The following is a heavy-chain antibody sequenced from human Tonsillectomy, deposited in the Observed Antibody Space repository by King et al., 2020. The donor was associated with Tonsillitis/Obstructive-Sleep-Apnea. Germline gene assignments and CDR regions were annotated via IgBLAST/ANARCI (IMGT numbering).Heavy chain of an antibody. J-gene: IGHJ5*02. CDR3: ARRRGIEAENCFDP. CDR2: IYYSGST. V-gene: IGHV4-39*01. Sequence: QLQESGPGLVKPSETLSLTCTVSDGSISSSTYYWGWIRQPPGKGLEWIGSIYYSGSTYYNPSLKSRVTISVDTSKNQFSLKLSCVSAADTAVYYCARRRGIEAENCFDPWGQGTLVTVSS. D-gene: IGHD6-13*01. CDR1: DGSISSSTYY.